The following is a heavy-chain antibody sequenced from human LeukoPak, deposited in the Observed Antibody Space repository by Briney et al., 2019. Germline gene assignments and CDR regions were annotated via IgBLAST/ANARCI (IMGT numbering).Heavy chain of an antibody. Sequence: GGSLRLSCAASGFTFSDYYMSWIRQAPGKGLEWVSHISSSGSTIYYADSVKGRFTISRDNAKNSLYLQMNSLRAEDTAVYYCARDLGSDYYDSSGYYPDAFDIWGQGTMVTVSS. CDR1: GFTFSDYY. CDR3: ARDLGSDYYDSSGYYPDAFDI. D-gene: IGHD3-22*01. CDR2: ISSSGSTI. J-gene: IGHJ3*02. V-gene: IGHV3-11*01.